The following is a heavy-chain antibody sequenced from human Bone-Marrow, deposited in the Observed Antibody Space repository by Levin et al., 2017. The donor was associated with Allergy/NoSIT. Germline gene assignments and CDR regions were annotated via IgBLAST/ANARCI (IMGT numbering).Heavy chain of an antibody. V-gene: IGHV4-59*01. CDR1: GASISDYY. Sequence: SETLSLTCTVSGASISDYYWSWIRQPPGKGLEWIGFVYHSGNTNYNPSLKSRVSISVDTSKKSFSLRLSSVTAADTAVYYCARDLGILSAFDIWGQGTMVTVSS. CDR2: VYHSGNT. D-gene: IGHD2/OR15-2a*01. J-gene: IGHJ3*02. CDR3: ARDLGILSAFDI.